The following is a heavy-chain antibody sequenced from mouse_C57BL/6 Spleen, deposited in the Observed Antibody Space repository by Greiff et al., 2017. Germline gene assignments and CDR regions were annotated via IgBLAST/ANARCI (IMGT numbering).Heavy chain of an antibody. V-gene: IGHV1-74*01. CDR1: GYTFTSYW. J-gene: IGHJ2*01. CDR3: AALYYDYDRFDY. CDR2: IHPSDSDT. D-gene: IGHD2-4*01. Sequence: QVQLQQPGAELVKPGASVKVSCKASGYTFTSYWMHWVKQRPGQGLEWIGRIHPSDSDTNYNQKFKGKATLTVDKSSSSAYMQLSSLTSEDSAVYYCAALYYDYDRFDYWGQGTTLTVSS.